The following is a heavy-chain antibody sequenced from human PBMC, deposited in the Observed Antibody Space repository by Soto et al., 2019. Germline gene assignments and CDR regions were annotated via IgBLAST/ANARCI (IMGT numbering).Heavy chain of an antibody. Sequence: GASVKVSCKASCYTFTSYGISWLRHTPGQWLEWMGWISAYNGNTNYAQKLQGRVTMTTDTSTSTAYMELRSLRSDDTAVYYCARVIGIYYGSVFDGMDVWGQGTTVTVSS. CDR3: ARVIGIYYGSVFDGMDV. D-gene: IGHD3-10*01. J-gene: IGHJ6*02. V-gene: IGHV1-18*01. CDR1: CYTFTSYG. CDR2: ISAYNGNT.